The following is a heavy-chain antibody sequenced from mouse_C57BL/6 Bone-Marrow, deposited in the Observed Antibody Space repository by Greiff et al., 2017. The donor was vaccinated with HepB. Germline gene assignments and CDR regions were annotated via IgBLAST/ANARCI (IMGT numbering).Heavy chain of an antibody. Sequence: QVQLQQPGAELVRPGSSVKLSCKASGYTFTSYWMDWVKQRPGQGLEWIGNIYPSDSETHYNQKFKDKATLTVDKSSSTAYMQLSSLTSEDSAVYYCAREGLNKGYFDYWGQGTTLTVSS. V-gene: IGHV1-61*01. CDR3: AREGLNKGYFDY. CDR2: IYPSDSET. D-gene: IGHD3-1*01. CDR1: GYTFTSYW. J-gene: IGHJ2*01.